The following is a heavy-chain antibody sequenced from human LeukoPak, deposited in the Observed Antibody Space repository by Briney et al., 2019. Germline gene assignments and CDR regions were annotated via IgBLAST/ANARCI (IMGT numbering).Heavy chain of an antibody. CDR2: INRSGST. CDR1: GGSFSGYY. CDR3: ARRSSWYLRWFDP. J-gene: IGHJ5*02. D-gene: IGHD6-13*01. Sequence: SETLSLTCAVYGGSFSGYYWSWIRQPPGKGLEWLGEINRSGSTNYNPSLKSRITISVDTSKNQFSLKLSSVTAADTAVYYCARRSSWYLRWFDPWGQGTLVTVSS. V-gene: IGHV4-34*01.